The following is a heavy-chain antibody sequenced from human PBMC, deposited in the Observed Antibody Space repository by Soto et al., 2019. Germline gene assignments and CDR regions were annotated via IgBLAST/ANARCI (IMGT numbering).Heavy chain of an antibody. CDR3: AAGFCSSSGCYWFDP. CDR1: GGSISRDDYY. CDR2: IYYSGTT. V-gene: IGHV4-30-4*01. J-gene: IGHJ5*02. D-gene: IGHD2-2*01. Sequence: QVQLQESGPGLVKPSQTLSLTCSVSGGSISRDDYYWSWVRQPPGNGLECIGYIYYSGTTYYNPSLQSRVTISADMSHQRFSLKLSSVTAAATAMYYSAAGFCSSSGCYWFDPWGQGTPVTVSS.